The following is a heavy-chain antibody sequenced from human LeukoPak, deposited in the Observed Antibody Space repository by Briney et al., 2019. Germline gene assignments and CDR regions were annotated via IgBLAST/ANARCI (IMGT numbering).Heavy chain of an antibody. D-gene: IGHD2-2*01. J-gene: IGHJ6*02. CDR3: ARGVPAAYLYAYYYYGMDV. V-gene: IGHV4-30-4*08. CDR1: GGSFSGYY. Sequence: ASETLSLTCAVYGGSFSGYYWSWIRQPPGKGLEWIGYIYYSGSTYYNPSLKSRVTISVDTSKNQFSLKLSSVTAADTAVYYCARGVPAAYLYAYYYYGMDVWGQGTTVTVSS. CDR2: IYYSGST.